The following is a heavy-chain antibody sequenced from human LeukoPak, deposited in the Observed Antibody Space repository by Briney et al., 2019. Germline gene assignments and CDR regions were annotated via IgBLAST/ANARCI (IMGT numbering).Heavy chain of an antibody. CDR3: AKKAPRYYYDSSGSVAGGFDY. J-gene: IGHJ4*02. D-gene: IGHD3-22*01. Sequence: GGSLRLSCAVSGFTFSSYAMSWVRQAPGKGLEWVSAISGSGGSTYYADSVKGRFTISRDNSKNTLYLQMNSLRAEDTAVYYCAKKAPRYYYDSSGSVAGGFDYWGQGTLVTVSS. CDR2: ISGSGGST. V-gene: IGHV3-23*01. CDR1: GFTFSSYA.